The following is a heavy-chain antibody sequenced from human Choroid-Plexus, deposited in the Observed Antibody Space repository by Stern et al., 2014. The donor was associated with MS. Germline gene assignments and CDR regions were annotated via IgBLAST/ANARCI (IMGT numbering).Heavy chain of an antibody. CDR3: AKDRQYLTYFFDH. CDR1: GFTFGSCA. J-gene: IGHJ5*02. Sequence: QVQLVQSGGGVVQPGRPLRLSCVVSGFTFGSCAMHWVRQAPGKGLEWVAGVSYDGSNKYYADSVKGRFTISRDNSQNTLYVQMSSLRPEDTAVYYCAKDRQYLTYFFDHWGQGSLVTVSS. D-gene: IGHD2/OR15-2a*01. V-gene: IGHV3-30*18. CDR2: VSYDGSNK.